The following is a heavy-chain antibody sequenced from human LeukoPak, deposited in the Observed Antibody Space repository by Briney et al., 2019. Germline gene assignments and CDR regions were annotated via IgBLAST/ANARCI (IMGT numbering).Heavy chain of an antibody. Sequence: SETLSLTCTVSGGSISSDYWSWIRQTPGKGLECIGYIYYTGSTNYNPSLKSRVTISVDTSKNQLSLKLSSVTAADSAVYYCARARTGFDLWGQGALVTVSS. V-gene: IGHV4-59*01. D-gene: IGHD1-1*01. CDR2: IYYTGST. CDR3: ARARTGFDL. CDR1: GGSISSDY. J-gene: IGHJ5*02.